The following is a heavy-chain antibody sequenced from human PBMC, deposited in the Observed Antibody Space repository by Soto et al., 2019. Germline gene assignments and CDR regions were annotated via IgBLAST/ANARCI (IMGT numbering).Heavy chain of an antibody. CDR1: GGSISSGGYY. J-gene: IGHJ4*02. CDR3: ARGGCLWFGESCYFDY. V-gene: IGHV4-31*03. CDR2: IYYSGST. Sequence: QVQLQESGPGLVKPSQTLSLTCTVSGGSISSGGYYWSWIRQHPGKGLEWIGYIYYSGSTYYNPFLKSRVTLSVDTSKNQFSLKLSSVTAADTAVYYCARGGCLWFGESCYFDYWGQGTLVTVSS. D-gene: IGHD3-10*01.